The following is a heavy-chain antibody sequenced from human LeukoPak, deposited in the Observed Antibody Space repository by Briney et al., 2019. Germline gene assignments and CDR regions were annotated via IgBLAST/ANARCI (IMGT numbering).Heavy chain of an antibody. J-gene: IGHJ6*02. D-gene: IGHD3-3*01. V-gene: IGHV4-59*01. Sequence: PSETLSLTCTVSGGSISSYYWSWIRQPPGKGLEWIGYIYYSGSTNYNPSLKSRVTISVDTSKNQLSLKLSSVTAADTAVYYCASMEVLRFQNGMDVWGQGTTVTVSS. CDR2: IYYSGST. CDR3: ASMEVLRFQNGMDV. CDR1: GGSISSYY.